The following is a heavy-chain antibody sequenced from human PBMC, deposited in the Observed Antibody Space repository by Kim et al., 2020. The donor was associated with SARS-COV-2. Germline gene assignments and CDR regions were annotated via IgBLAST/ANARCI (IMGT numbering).Heavy chain of an antibody. V-gene: IGHV3-48*02. CDR3: ARDHTAVTTPLDY. J-gene: IGHJ4*02. Sequence: GGSLRLSCAASGFTFSTYSMNWVRQTPGKGLEWVSFISSSSRSIYYADSVKGRFTISRDNAKNSLYLQMNSLRDEDTAVYYCARDHTAVTTPLDYWAREPWSPSPQ. CDR1: GFTFSTYS. D-gene: IGHD4-17*01. CDR2: ISSSSRSI.